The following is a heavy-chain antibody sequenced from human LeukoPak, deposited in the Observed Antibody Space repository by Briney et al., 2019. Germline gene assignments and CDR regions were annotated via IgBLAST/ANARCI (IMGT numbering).Heavy chain of an antibody. Sequence: GGSLRLSCAASGFTFSSYEMNWVRQAPGKGLEWVSYISSSGSTIYYADSVKGRFTISRDNAKNSLYLQMNSLRAEDTAVYYCASPSEYFDYWGQGTLVTVSS. CDR3: ASPSEYFDY. CDR2: ISSSGSTI. D-gene: IGHD1-14*01. V-gene: IGHV3-48*03. CDR1: GFTFSSYE. J-gene: IGHJ4*02.